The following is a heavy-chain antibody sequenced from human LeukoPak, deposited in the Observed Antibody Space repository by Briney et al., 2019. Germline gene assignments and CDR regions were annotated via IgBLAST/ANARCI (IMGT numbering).Heavy chain of an antibody. CDR3: ARDLGYCTNGACHTMFDY. J-gene: IGHJ4*02. CDR2: IKEDGSER. Sequence: GGSLRLSCEASPFIFSGHCLNWVRQTPGKGLEWVASIKEDGSERQYVDSVKGRFSISRDNTKGSLFLQLNSLRAEDTAVYYCARDLGYCTNGACHTMFDYWGQGTLVTVSS. CDR1: PFIFSGHC. D-gene: IGHD2-8*01. V-gene: IGHV3-7*03.